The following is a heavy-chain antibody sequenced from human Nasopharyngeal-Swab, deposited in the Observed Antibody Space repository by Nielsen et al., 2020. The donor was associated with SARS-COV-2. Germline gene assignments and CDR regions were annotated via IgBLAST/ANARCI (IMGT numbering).Heavy chain of an antibody. V-gene: IGHV4-39*07. CDR1: GGSISSSSYY. CDR3: AQTTYSGYFDY. D-gene: IGHD2-15*01. Sequence: SETLSLTCTVSGGSISSSSYYWGWIRQPPGKGLEWIGEIYHSGSTNYNPSLKSRVTISVDKSKNQFSLKLSSVTAADTAVYYCAQTTYSGYFDYWGQGTLVPSPQ. J-gene: IGHJ4*02. CDR2: IYHSGST.